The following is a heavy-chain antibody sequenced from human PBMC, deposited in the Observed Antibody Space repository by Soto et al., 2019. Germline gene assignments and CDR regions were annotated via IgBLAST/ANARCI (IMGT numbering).Heavy chain of an antibody. CDR2: IYPGDSDT. J-gene: IGHJ4*02. V-gene: IGHV5-51*01. D-gene: IGHD2-15*01. CDR1: GYSFTSYW. CDR3: ARRYCSGASCYHYYFDY. Sequence: PGESLKISCKGSGYSFTSYWIGWVRQMPGKGLEWMGIIYPGDSDTRYSPCFQGQVTISADKSISTAYLQWSSLKASDTAMYYCARRYCSGASCYHYYFDYWGQGTLVTVSS.